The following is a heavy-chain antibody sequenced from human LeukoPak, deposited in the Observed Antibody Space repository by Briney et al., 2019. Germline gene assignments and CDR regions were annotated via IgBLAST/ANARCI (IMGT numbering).Heavy chain of an antibody. CDR2: ITLSSSSI. D-gene: IGHD3-22*01. CDR1: GFSFSNYN. Sequence: PGGSLRLSCVASGFSFSNYNMNWVRQAPGKGLEWVSYITLSSSSIYYADSVKGRFTISRDNAKNSLYLQMNSLRAEDTAVYYCAKDLGYDSSGPSLFDYWGQGTLVTVSS. CDR3: AKDLGYDSSGPSLFDY. J-gene: IGHJ4*02. V-gene: IGHV3-48*01.